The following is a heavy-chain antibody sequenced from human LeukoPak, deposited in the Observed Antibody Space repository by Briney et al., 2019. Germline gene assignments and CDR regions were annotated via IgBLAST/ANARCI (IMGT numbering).Heavy chain of an antibody. D-gene: IGHD4-23*01. V-gene: IGHV4-59*08. CDR2: IYYSGST. CDR3: ARLIRWIDY. CDR1: GGSISSYY. Sequence: PSETLSLTCTVSGGSISSYYRSWIRQPPGKGLEWIGYIYYSGSTNYNPSLKSRVTISVDTSKNQFSLKLSSVTAADTAMYYCARLIRWIDYWGQGTLVTVSS. J-gene: IGHJ4*02.